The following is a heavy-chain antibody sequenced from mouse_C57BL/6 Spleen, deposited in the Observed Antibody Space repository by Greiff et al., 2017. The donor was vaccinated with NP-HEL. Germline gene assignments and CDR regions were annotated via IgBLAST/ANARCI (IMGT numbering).Heavy chain of an antibody. CDR1: GYAFTNYL. CDR2: INPGSGGT. J-gene: IGHJ1*03. V-gene: IGHV1-54*01. CDR3: ARSGSYWYFDV. Sequence: QVQLQQSGAELVRPGTSVKVSCKASGYAFTNYLIEWVKQRPGQGLEWIGVINPGSGGTNYNEKFKGKATLTADKSSSTAYMQLSSLTSEDSAVYFCARSGSYWYFDVWGTGTTVTVSS. D-gene: IGHD3-2*02.